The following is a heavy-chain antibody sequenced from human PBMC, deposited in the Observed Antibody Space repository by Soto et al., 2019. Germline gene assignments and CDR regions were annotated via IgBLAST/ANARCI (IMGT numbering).Heavy chain of an antibody. D-gene: IGHD3-22*01. J-gene: IGHJ4*02. Sequence: GGSLRLSCAASGFTFSSYGMSWVRQAPGKGLEWVSAISGSGGSTYYADSVKGRFTISRDNSKNTLYLQMNSLRAEDTAVYYCAKDRGYYDSSGLVEYSGQATLVTVTS. CDR2: ISGSGGST. V-gene: IGHV3-23*01. CDR3: AKDRGYYDSSGLVEY. CDR1: GFTFSSYG.